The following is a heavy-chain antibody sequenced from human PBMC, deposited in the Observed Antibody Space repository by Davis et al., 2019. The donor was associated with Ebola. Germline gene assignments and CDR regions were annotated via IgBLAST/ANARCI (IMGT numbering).Heavy chain of an antibody. CDR2: IYYIGTT. CDR3: ARGFDVFDI. Sequence: MPGGSLRLSCTVSGAYMSPYHWSWIRQPPGKGLEWIGYIYYIGTTDYNPSLRSRVTISVDTSKNQFSLKLSSVTAADTAVYFCARGFDVFDIWGQGTMVTASS. CDR1: GAYMSPYH. V-gene: IGHV4-59*12. J-gene: IGHJ3*02.